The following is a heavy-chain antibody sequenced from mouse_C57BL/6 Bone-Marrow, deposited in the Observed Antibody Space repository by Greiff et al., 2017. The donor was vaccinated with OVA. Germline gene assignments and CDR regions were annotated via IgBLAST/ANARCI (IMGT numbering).Heavy chain of an antibody. CDR1: GSNIKDDY. V-gene: IGHV14-4*01. Sequence: VQLQQPGAELVRPGASVKLSCTASGSNIKDDYLHWVKQRPEQGLEWIGWIDPENGDTEYASKFQGKATMTADTSSNTAYLQLSSLTSEDTAVYYCTYSNFDYWGQGTTLTVSS. CDR3: TYSNFDY. D-gene: IGHD2-5*01. J-gene: IGHJ2*01. CDR2: IDPENGDT.